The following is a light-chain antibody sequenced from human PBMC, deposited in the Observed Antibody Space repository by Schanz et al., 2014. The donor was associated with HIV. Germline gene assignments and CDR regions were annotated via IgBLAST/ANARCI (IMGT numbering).Light chain of an antibody. J-gene: IGLJ3*02. CDR3: SSFTSSNTWV. CDR2: DVS. V-gene: IGLV2-14*01. Sequence: SALTQPASVSGSPGQSITISCTGTSSDVGAYNSVSWFQQYPGKAPKLIIYDVSNRPSGVSNRFSGSKSANTASLTISGLQAEDEADYHCSSFTSSNTWVFGGGTKLTVL. CDR1: SSDVGAYNS.